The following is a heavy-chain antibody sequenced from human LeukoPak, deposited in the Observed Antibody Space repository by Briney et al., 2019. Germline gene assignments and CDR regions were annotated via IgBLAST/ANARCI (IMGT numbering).Heavy chain of an antibody. V-gene: IGHV3-23*01. J-gene: IGHJ6*02. CDR1: GFTFSDYY. D-gene: IGHD5-18*01. Sequence: GGSLRLSCAASGFTFSDYYMSWIRQAPGKGLEWVSAISGSGGSTYYADSVKGRFTISRDNSKNTLYLQMNSLRAEDTAVYYCAKDGIRGYSYGYYYGMDVWGQGTTVTVSS. CDR2: ISGSGGST. CDR3: AKDGIRGYSYGYYYGMDV.